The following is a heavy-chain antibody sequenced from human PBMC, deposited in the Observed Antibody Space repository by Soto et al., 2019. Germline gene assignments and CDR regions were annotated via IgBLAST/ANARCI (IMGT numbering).Heavy chain of an antibody. CDR3: AKGDDFWSGYESPFDY. V-gene: IGHV3-23*01. D-gene: IGHD3-3*01. Sequence: GGSLRLSCAASGFTFSSYAMSWVRQAPGKGLEWVSAISGSGGSTYYADSVKGRFTISRDNSKNTLYLQMNSLRAEDTAVYYCAKGDDFWSGYESPFDYWGQGTLVTVSS. CDR1: GFTFSSYA. CDR2: ISGSGGST. J-gene: IGHJ4*02.